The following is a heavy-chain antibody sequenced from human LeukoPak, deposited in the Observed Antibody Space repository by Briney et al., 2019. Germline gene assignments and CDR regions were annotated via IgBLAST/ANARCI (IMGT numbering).Heavy chain of an antibody. V-gene: IGHV3-21*01. CDR1: GFTFSSYS. CDR2: ISSSSSYI. J-gene: IGHJ4*02. D-gene: IGHD3-22*01. Sequence: GGSLRLSCAASGFTFSSYSMNWVRQAPGKGLEWVSSISSSSSYIYYADSVKGRFTISRENANTSMYLQMNSLRAEDTAVYYCARDRDGDSSGYYYPIGFDYWGQGTLVTVSS. CDR3: ARDRDGDSSGYYYPIGFDY.